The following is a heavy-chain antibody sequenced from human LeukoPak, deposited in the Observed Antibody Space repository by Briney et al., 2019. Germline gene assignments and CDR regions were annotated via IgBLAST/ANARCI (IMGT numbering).Heavy chain of an antibody. CDR1: GFAFSSYL. Sequence: GGSLRLSCVASGFAFSSYLMSWVRQAPGKGLELVANICPDGSAEDSVDAVRSRFAISRDNAKRSLYLQMNSLSPEDTAVYYCANQAYSQFDYWGQGTLVSVSS. D-gene: IGHD4-11*01. J-gene: IGHJ4*02. CDR2: ICPDGSAE. V-gene: IGHV3-7*01. CDR3: ANQAYSQFDY.